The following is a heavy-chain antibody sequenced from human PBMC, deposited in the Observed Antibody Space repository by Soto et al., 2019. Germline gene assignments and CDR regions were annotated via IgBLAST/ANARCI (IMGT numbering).Heavy chain of an antibody. D-gene: IGHD3-3*01. V-gene: IGHV4-30-2*01. CDR1: AGSPCSGSCY. CDR3: ARGGLELLTFGA. Sequence: PLEILPLTCVLSAGSPCSGSCYRNWFRQPPGKIIERIGYTSHSGNTYYNQSLKSRVSISMDRSKNQFTLSQRSSTATATTVYYCARGGLELLTFGAWGQGTRVTVPQ. CDR2: TSHSGNT. J-gene: IGHJ5*02.